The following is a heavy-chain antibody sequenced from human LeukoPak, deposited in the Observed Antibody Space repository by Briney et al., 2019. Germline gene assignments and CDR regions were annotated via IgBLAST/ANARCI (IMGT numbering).Heavy chain of an antibody. J-gene: IGHJ3*02. D-gene: IGHD3-9*01. CDR1: GYTFTSYA. CDR3: AREKAYYDILPGYFLREDDAFDI. CDR2: INTNTGNP. V-gene: IGHV7-4-1*02. Sequence: ASVKVSCKASGYTFTSYAMNWVRQAPGQGLEWMGWINTNTGNPTYAQGFTGRFVFSLDTSVSTAYLQISSLKAEDTAVNYCAREKAYYDILPGYFLREDDAFDIWGQGTMVTVPS.